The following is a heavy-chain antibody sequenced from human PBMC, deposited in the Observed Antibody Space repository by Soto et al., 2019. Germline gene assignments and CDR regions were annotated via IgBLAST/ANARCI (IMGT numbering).Heavy chain of an antibody. V-gene: IGHV1-18*01. CDR1: GYTFTSYG. J-gene: IGHJ4*02. Sequence: QVQLVQSGAEVKKPGASVKVSCKASGYTFTSYGISWVRQAPGQGLEWMGWISAYNGNTNYAQKLQGRVTMTTDTSTSTAYMELRSLRSDDTAVYYCARDTRTYSSSWYENPNHLDYWGQGTLFTVSS. CDR3: ARDTRTYSSSWYENPNHLDY. D-gene: IGHD6-13*01. CDR2: ISAYNGNT.